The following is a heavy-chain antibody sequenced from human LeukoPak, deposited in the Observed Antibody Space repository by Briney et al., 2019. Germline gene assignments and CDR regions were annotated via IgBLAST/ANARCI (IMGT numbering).Heavy chain of an antibody. J-gene: IGHJ4*02. V-gene: IGHV4-34*01. CDR2: INHSGST. CDR3: ARHVDGGSKVTTFDY. Sequence: SETLSLSCAVYGGSVSGYYWSWIRQPPGKGLEWIGEINHSGSTNYNPSLKSRVTISVDTSKNQFSLKLSSVTAADTAVYYCARHVDGGSKVTTFDYWGQGTLVTVSS. D-gene: IGHD2-21*02. CDR1: GGSVSGYY.